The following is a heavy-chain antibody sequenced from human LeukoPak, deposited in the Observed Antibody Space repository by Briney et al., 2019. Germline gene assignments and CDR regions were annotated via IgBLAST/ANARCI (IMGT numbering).Heavy chain of an antibody. J-gene: IGHJ4*02. D-gene: IGHD6-13*01. CDR3: ARDRAAAVAAAGILDY. Sequence: PGGSLRLSCAASGFTFRSHAMHWVRQAPGKGLEWVAVISYDGINKFYADSVKGRFTISRDNSNNRLYVQMNSLRPEDTAVYYCARDRAAAVAAAGILDYWGQGTLVTVSS. CDR1: GFTFRSHA. V-gene: IGHV3-30-3*01. CDR2: ISYDGINK.